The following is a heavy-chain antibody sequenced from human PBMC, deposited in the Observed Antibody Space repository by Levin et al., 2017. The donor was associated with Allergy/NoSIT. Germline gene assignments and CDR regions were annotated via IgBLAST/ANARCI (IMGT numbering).Heavy chain of an antibody. CDR3: VRGRVLSQTYYGMDV. D-gene: IGHD5/OR15-5a*01. CDR2: IIPLFGPA. V-gene: IGHV1-69*01. J-gene: IGHJ6*02. Sequence: KISCKASGGTLSTYAISWVRQAPGQGLEWMGGIIPLFGPAKYAQKFQGRVTITADESTSTVYMDLSSLRSEDTAVYYCVRGRVLSQTYYGMDVWGRGTTVSVS. CDR1: GGTLSTYA.